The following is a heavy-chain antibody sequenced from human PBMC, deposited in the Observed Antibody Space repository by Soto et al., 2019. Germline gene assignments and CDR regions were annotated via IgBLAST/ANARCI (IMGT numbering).Heavy chain of an antibody. D-gene: IGHD4-17*01. CDR2: ISSDGSEK. V-gene: IGHV3-30*18. CDR1: GFTFSTYG. J-gene: IGHJ4*02. Sequence: QVQLVESGGGVVQPGRSLRLSCAASGFTFSTYGVHWVRQATGKGLEWVAVISSDGSEKYYAGSVKGRVSISRDNSKSTLCLQMDSLRAEDTAVYYWAKGAVTTSRYYFDYSCQGTMVTVSS. CDR3: AKGAVTTSRYYFDY.